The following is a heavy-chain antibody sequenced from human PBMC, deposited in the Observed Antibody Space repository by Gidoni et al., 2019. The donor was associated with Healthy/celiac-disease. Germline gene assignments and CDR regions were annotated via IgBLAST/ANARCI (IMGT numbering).Heavy chain of an antibody. D-gene: IGHD3-10*01. Sequence: QVQLQQWGAGLLKPSATLSLTCAVYGGSFSGYYWSWIRQPPGKGLEWIGEINHSGSTNYNPSLKSRVTISVDTSKNQFSLKLSSVTAADTAVYYCAIFPSREVRETHEYYYYGMDVWGQGTTVTVSS. CDR1: GGSFSGYY. CDR2: INHSGST. V-gene: IGHV4-34*01. CDR3: AIFPSREVRETHEYYYYGMDV. J-gene: IGHJ6*02.